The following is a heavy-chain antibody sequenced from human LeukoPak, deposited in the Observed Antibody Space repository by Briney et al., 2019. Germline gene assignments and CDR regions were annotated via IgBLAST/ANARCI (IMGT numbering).Heavy chain of an antibody. Sequence: GGSLRLSCAASGFTVGRIWMHWVRQAPGKGLEWVAVIWYDGSNKYYADSVKGRFTISRDNSKNTLYLQMNSLKAEDTAVYYCARPPMVRGVIITGDDVFDIWGQGTMVTVSS. J-gene: IGHJ3*02. CDR2: IWYDGSNK. V-gene: IGHV3-33*08. CDR1: GFTVGRIW. D-gene: IGHD3-10*01. CDR3: ARPPMVRGVIITGDDVFDI.